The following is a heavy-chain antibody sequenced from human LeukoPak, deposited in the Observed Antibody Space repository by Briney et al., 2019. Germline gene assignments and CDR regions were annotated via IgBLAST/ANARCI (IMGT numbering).Heavy chain of an antibody. J-gene: IGHJ4*02. D-gene: IGHD3-10*01. CDR3: ARPYYGSGSYYNVGYFDY. V-gene: IGHV3-23*01. Sequence: GGSLRLSCAASGFTFSSYAMSWVRQAPGEGLEWVSAISGSGGSTYYADSVKGRFTISRDNSKNTLYLQMNSLRAEDTAVYYCARPYYGSGSYYNVGYFDYWGQGTLVTVSS. CDR2: ISGSGGST. CDR1: GFTFSSYA.